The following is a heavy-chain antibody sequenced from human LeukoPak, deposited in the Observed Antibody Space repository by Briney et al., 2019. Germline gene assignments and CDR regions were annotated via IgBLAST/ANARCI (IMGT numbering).Heavy chain of an antibody. D-gene: IGHD2-2*01. V-gene: IGHV4-34*01. J-gene: IGHJ5*02. CDR3: ARGPSIVVVPAAVPFDP. Sequence: SETLSLTCAVYGGSFSGYYWSWIRQPPGKGLEWIGEINHSGSTNYNPSLKSRVTISVDMSKNQFSLKLSSVTAADTAVYYCARGPSIVVVPAAVPFDPWGQGTLVTVSS. CDR2: INHSGST. CDR1: GGSFSGYY.